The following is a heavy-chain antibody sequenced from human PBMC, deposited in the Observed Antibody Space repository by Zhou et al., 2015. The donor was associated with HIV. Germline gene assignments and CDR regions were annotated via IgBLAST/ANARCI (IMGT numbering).Heavy chain of an antibody. CDR2: IIPIVGIT. CDR1: GGTVSSYS. V-gene: IGHV1-69*02. Sequence: QVQLVQSGAEVKKPGSSVKVSCKPSGGTVSSYSISWVRQAPGEGLEWMGRIIPIVGITDYAQKFQERITITADTSTTTAFMELSSLRSDDTAVYYCVKETLEGTVGNLEGKGANWHFDLWGRGTLVTVSS. J-gene: IGHJ2*01. D-gene: IGHD1-14*01. CDR3: VKETLEGTVGNLEGKGANWHFDL.